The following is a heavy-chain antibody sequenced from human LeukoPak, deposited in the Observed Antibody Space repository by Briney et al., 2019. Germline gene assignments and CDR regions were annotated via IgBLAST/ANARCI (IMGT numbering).Heavy chain of an antibody. CDR3: ARWGYSGYDFRL. CDR2: MNPNSGNT. J-gene: IGHJ4*02. D-gene: IGHD5-12*01. V-gene: IGHV1-8*02. Sequence: ASVKVSCKASGYTFTDYYINWVRQATGQGLEWMGWMNPNSGNTGYIQKFQGRVTMTRNTSISTAYMELSSLRSEDTAVYYCARWGYSGYDFRLWGRGTLVTVSS. CDR1: GYTFTDYY.